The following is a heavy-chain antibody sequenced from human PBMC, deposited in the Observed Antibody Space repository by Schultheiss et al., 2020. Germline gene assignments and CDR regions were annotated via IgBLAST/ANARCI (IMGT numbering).Heavy chain of an antibody. CDR1: GGSISSSNW. V-gene: IGHV4-4*02. J-gene: IGHJ5*02. Sequence: SATLSLTCAVPGGSISSSNWWSWVRQPPGKGLEWIGSIYHSGSTYYNPSLKSRVTISVDTSKNQFSLKLSSVTAADTAVYYCARGPYSNYEYNWFDPWGQGTLVTVSS. CDR3: ARGPYSNYEYNWFDP. CDR2: IYHSGST. D-gene: IGHD4-11*01.